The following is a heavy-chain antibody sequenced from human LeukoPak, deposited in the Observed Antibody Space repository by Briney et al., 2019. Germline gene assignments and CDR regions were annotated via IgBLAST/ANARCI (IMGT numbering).Heavy chain of an antibody. J-gene: IGHJ4*02. CDR1: GGSISNSF. CDR3: ARGRSLDCYVCPLDH. CDR2: ISYGGIT. V-gene: IGHV4-59*08. D-gene: IGHD2-21*02. Sequence: SETLSLTCTVSGGSISNSFWSWIRQPPGKGLEWLGYISYGGITNYNPSLKSRVTISVDTSKDQVSLKLTSVTAADTALYYCARGRSLDCYVCPLDHWGQGVLVTVSS.